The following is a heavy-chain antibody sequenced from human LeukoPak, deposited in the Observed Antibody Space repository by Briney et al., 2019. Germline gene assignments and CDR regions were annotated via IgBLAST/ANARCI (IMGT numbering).Heavy chain of an antibody. Sequence: ASVKVSCKASGYTFTGYYMHWVRQAPGQGPEWMGWINPNSGGTNYAQKFQGWVTMTRDTSISTAYMELSRLRSDDTAVYYCARQGYCSGGSCFTYFDYWGQGTLVTVSS. CDR1: GYTFTGYY. V-gene: IGHV1-2*04. CDR2: INPNSGGT. CDR3: ARQGYCSGGSCFTYFDY. D-gene: IGHD2-15*01. J-gene: IGHJ4*02.